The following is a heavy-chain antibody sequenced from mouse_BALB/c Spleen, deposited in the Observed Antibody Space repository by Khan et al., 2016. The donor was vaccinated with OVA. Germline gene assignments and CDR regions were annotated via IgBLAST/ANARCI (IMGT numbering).Heavy chain of an antibody. J-gene: IGHJ2*01. D-gene: IGHD1-1*01. CDR2: ISSGGSYT. CDR1: GFSFSSYV. V-gene: IGHV5-9-3*01. CDR3: ARHGDYGRGLFDY. Sequence: EVELVESGGGLVKPGGSLKLSCAASGFSFSSYVMSWVRQPPEKRLEWVATISSGGSYTYYPDSVRGRFPISRDNAKNTLYLQMIRLRSEDTAMYYCARHGDYGRGLFDYWGQGTTLTVSS.